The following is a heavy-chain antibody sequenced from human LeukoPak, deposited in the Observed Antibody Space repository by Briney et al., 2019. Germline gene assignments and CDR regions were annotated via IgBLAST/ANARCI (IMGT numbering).Heavy chain of an antibody. D-gene: IGHD5-12*01. CDR2: IYYSGST. V-gene: IGHV4-59*01. CDR3: ARGGRLVAIPPNL. J-gene: IGHJ2*01. CDR1: GGSTSSYY. Sequence: PSETLSLTCTVSGGSTSSYYCSWIRQPPGKGLGWIGYIYYSGSTNYNPSLKSRVTISVDTSKNQFSLKLSSVTAADTAVYYCARGGRLVAIPPNLWGRGTLVTVSS.